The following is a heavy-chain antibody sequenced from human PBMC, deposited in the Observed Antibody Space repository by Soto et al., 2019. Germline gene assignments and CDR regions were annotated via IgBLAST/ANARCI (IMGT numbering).Heavy chain of an antibody. CDR1: GGSISSYD. D-gene: IGHD4-17*01. J-gene: IGHJ6*02. Sequence: SGTLSLTCTVPGGSISSYDWSWIRQPPGKGLEWIGYIYYSGYTNYNPSLKSRVTISVDTSKNQFSLKLSSVTAADTAVYYCARVGRDYGDSIYYYGMDVWGQGTTVTVSS. CDR2: IYYSGYT. CDR3: ARVGRDYGDSIYYYGMDV. V-gene: IGHV4-59*01.